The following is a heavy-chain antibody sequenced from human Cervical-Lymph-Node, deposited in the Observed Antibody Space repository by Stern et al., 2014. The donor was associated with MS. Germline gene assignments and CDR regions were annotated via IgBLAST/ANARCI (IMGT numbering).Heavy chain of an antibody. CDR3: ARIREDGYLDH. CDR2: IYWGGDK. Sequence: QVPLRESGPALVKPTETLTLTCLFSGFSLIERGVCVTWIRQPPGKALEWLAHIYWGGDKFYRRSLEARLTIATDTSQRQGFPTLTSMEPVDKGTYFCARIREDGYLDHWGQGVLVTVSS. CDR1: GFSLIERGVC. J-gene: IGHJ4*02. D-gene: IGHD5-24*01. V-gene: IGHV2-70*17.